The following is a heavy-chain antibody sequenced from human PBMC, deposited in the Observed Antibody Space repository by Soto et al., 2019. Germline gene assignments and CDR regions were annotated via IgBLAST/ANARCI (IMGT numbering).Heavy chain of an antibody. J-gene: IGHJ1*01. V-gene: IGHV3-23*01. CDR3: AKALSGDLAAAGAEYFQH. Sequence: EVQLLESGGGLLQPGGSLRLSCAASGFTFSSYAMSWVRQAPGKGLEWVSAISGSGGSTYYADPVKGRFTISRDNSKNTLYLQIKRLTAENTAVYYGAKALSGDLAAAGAEYFQHCGQGNLVTGSS. D-gene: IGHD6-13*01. CDR1: GFTFSSYA. CDR2: ISGSGGST.